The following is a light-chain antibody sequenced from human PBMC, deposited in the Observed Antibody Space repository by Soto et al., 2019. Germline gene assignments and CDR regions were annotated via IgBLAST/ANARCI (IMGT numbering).Light chain of an antibody. CDR1: SSDVGGYKY. V-gene: IGLV2-14*01. CDR2: EVK. J-gene: IGLJ2*01. Sequence: QSALTQPASVSGSPGQSITISCTGTSSDVGGYKYVSWYQQHPGKAPKLMIYEVKNRPSGVSNRFSGSKSGNTASLTISGLQAEDEADYYCSSYTSSTVIFGGGTQLTVL. CDR3: SSYTSSTVI.